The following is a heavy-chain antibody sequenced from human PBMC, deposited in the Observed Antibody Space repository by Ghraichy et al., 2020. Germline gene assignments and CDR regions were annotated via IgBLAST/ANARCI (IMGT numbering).Heavy chain of an antibody. CDR1: GFTFSSYS. D-gene: IGHD5-12*01. V-gene: IGHV3-21*01. Sequence: LTCAASGFTFSSYSMNWVRQAPGKGLEWVSSISSSSSYIYYADSVKGRFTISRDNAKNSLYLQMNSLRAEDTAVYYCARDSVGYSGYDLYYYGMDVWGQGTTVTVSS. CDR3: ARDSVGYSGYDLYYYGMDV. J-gene: IGHJ6*02. CDR2: ISSSSSYI.